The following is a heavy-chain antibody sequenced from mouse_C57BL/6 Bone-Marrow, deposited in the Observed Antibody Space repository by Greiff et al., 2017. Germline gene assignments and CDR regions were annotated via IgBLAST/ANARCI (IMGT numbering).Heavy chain of an antibody. CDR3: ARRLWLLQFAY. V-gene: IGHV5-6*01. D-gene: IGHD2-3*01. Sequence: VQLQQSGGDLVKPGGSLKLSCAASGFTFSSYGMSWVRQTPDKRLEWVATISSGGSYTYYPDSVKGRFTISRDNAKNTLYLQMSSLKSEDTAMYYCARRLWLLQFAYWGQGTLVTVSA. J-gene: IGHJ3*01. CDR2: ISSGGSYT. CDR1: GFTFSSYG.